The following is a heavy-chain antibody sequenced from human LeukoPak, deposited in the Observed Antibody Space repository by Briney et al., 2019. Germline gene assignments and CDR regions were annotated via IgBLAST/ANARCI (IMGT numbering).Heavy chain of an antibody. J-gene: IGHJ4*02. CDR2: ISSSDSTI. V-gene: IGHV3-11*04. Sequence: GGSLRLSCAGSGFTFSDYYMSWIRQAPGKGLEWVSYISSSDSTIYYTDSVKGRFTISRDNAKNSLYLQMNSLRAEDTAVYYCARADCSSTSCYELDYWGQGTLVTVSS. D-gene: IGHD2-2*01. CDR3: ARADCSSTSCYELDY. CDR1: GFTFSDYY.